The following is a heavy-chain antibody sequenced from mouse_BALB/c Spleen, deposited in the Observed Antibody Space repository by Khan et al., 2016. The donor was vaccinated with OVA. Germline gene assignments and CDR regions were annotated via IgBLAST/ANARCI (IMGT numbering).Heavy chain of an antibody. CDR2: IRSGGNT. Sequence: QVQLKQSGPGLVRPSQTLSITCTVSGFSLTTYGVHWVRQSPGRGLEWLGVIRSGGNTGYNAAFISRLSITKDNSKSQVFFKMNSLQADDTAMYYCARNSYMYDFTYWGQGTLVTVSA. J-gene: IGHJ3*01. D-gene: IGHD2-14*01. CDR3: ARNSYMYDFTY. V-gene: IGHV2-2*01. CDR1: GFSLTTYG.